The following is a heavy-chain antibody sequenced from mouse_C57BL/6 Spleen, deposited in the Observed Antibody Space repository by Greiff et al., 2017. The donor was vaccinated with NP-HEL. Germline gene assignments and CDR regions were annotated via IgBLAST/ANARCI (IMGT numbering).Heavy chain of an antibody. J-gene: IGHJ4*01. Sequence: EVQGVESGGGLVKPGGSLKLSCAASGFTFSSYAMSWVRQTPEKRLEWVATISDGGSYTYYPDNVTGRFTISRDNAKNNLYLQMSHLKSEDTAMDYCARGARTTVVAYYAMDYWGQGTSVTVSS. D-gene: IGHD1-1*01. CDR1: GFTFSSYA. CDR3: ARGARTTVVAYYAMDY. V-gene: IGHV5-4*01. CDR2: ISDGGSYT.